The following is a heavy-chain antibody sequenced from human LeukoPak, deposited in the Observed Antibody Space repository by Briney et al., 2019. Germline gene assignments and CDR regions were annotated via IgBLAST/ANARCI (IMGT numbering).Heavy chain of an antibody. CDR3: ARRAVTIFGPPDY. CDR1: GYSFTSYW. J-gene: IGHJ4*02. Sequence: GESLKNSCKGSGYSFTSYWIGWVRQMPGKGLEWMGIIYPGDSDTRYSPSFQGQVTISADKSISTAYLQWSSLKASDTAMYYCARRAVTIFGPPDYWGQGTLVTVSS. D-gene: IGHD3-3*01. V-gene: IGHV5-51*01. CDR2: IYPGDSDT.